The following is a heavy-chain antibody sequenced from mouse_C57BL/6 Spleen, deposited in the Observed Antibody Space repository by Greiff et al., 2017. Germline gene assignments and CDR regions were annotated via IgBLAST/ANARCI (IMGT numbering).Heavy chain of an antibody. J-gene: IGHJ2*01. V-gene: IGHV1-85*01. CDR1: GYTFTSYD. CDR2: IYPRDGST. CDR3: ARRYYGSNPYYFGC. Sequence: QVQLKESGPELVKPGASVKLSCKASGYTFTSYDITWVKQSPGQGLEWIGWIYPRDGSTKYNEKFKGKATLTGDTSYSTAYMELHSLTSEDSAVYFCARRYYGSNPYYFGCWGHGTTLTVSS. D-gene: IGHD1-1*01.